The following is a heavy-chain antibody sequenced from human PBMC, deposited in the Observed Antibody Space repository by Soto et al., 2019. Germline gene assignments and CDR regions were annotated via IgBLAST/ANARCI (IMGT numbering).Heavy chain of an antibody. J-gene: IGHJ6*02. Sequence: GASVKVSCKASGYTFTSYGISWVRQAPGQGLEWMGWISAYNGNTNYAQKLQGRVTMTTDTSTSTAYMELRSLRSDDTAVYYCAREYCSGGSCYEIYYYYGMDVWGQGTTVTVSS. D-gene: IGHD2-15*01. CDR2: ISAYNGNT. V-gene: IGHV1-18*01. CDR3: AREYCSGGSCYEIYYYYGMDV. CDR1: GYTFTSYG.